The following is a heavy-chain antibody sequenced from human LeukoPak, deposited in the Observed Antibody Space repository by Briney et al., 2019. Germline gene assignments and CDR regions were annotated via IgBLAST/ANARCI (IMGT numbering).Heavy chain of an antibody. CDR3: ARGIVAAGTILGRMDV. V-gene: IGHV5-51*01. D-gene: IGHD6-13*01. CDR1: GYSFANYW. CDR2: IYPGDSNT. Sequence: GESLKISCKGSGYSFANYWIGWVRQVPGKGLEWMGFIYPGDSNTRNSPSFQGQVTISADKSISTAYLQWSSLRASDTAMYYCARGIVAAGTILGRMDVWGRGTTVTVSS. J-gene: IGHJ6*02.